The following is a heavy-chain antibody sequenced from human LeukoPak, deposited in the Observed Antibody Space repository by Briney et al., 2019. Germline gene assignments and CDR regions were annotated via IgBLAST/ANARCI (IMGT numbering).Heavy chain of an antibody. J-gene: IGHJ4*02. D-gene: IGHD6-13*01. V-gene: IGHV3-7*01. CDR2: IKQDGSER. Sequence: GGSLRLSCAASGFTFSSYWMSWVRQAPGKGLEWVANIKQDGSERYYVDSVKGRFTISRDNAKNSLYLQMNSLRAEDTAVYYCAREGSSADFDYWGQGTLVTVSS. CDR3: AREGSSADFDY. CDR1: GFTFSSYW.